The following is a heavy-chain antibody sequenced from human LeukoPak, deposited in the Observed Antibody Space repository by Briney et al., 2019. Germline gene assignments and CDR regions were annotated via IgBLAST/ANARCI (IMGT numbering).Heavy chain of an antibody. CDR1: GYIFTSYD. V-gene: IGHV1-8*01. J-gene: IGHJ4*02. Sequence: ASVKVSCKASGYIFTSYDINWVRQATGQGLEWMGWMNPNSGNTGYAQKFQGRVTMTRNTSISTAYMELSRLTSDDTAVYYCARGREVAGTVGYWGQGTLVTVSS. D-gene: IGHD6-19*01. CDR3: ARGREVAGTVGY. CDR2: MNPNSGNT.